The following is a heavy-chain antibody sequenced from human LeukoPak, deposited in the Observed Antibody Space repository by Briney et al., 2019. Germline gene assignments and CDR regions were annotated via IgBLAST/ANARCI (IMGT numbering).Heavy chain of an antibody. CDR1: GFTFNTYD. V-gene: IGHV3-30*04. CDR2: ISYDGRIK. CDR3: ATEYYDFSTGKYWGGYDY. Sequence: QPGRSLRLSCAASGFTFNTYDMHWVRQAPGKGLEWVAVISYDGRIKYYADSVKGRFTISRDNSKNTLNLQMNSLGAEDTALYYCATEYYDFSTGKYWGGYDYWGQGTLVIVSS. D-gene: IGHD3-3*01. J-gene: IGHJ4*02.